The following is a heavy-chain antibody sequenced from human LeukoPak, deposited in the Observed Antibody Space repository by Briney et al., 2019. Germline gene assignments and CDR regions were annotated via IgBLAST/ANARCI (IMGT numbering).Heavy chain of an antibody. D-gene: IGHD6-13*01. V-gene: IGHV1-24*01. CDR2: FDPEVGDK. Sequence: ASVKVSCKISGHALSDLSIHWVRQAPGRGPEWMGGFDPEVGDKMHAQKFQGRVTMTEDTSTDTAYMELNSLRSEDTAVYYCATDSDPWGPAAGTIDYWGQGTLVTVSS. CDR1: GHALSDLS. CDR3: ATDSDPWGPAAGTIDY. J-gene: IGHJ4*02.